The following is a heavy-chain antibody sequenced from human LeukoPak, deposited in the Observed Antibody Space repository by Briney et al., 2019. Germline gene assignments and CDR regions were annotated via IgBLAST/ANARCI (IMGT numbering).Heavy chain of an antibody. V-gene: IGHV1-8*01. CDR2: MNPNSGNT. J-gene: IGHJ4*02. CDR3: VRALRYDSSGYYPED. D-gene: IGHD3-22*01. CDR1: GYTFTSYD. Sequence: ASVKVSCKASGYTFTSYDINWVRPATGQGLEWMGWMNPNSGNTGYAQKFQGRVTMTRNTSISTAYMELSSLRSEDTAVYYCVRALRYDSSGYYPEDWGQGTLVTVSS.